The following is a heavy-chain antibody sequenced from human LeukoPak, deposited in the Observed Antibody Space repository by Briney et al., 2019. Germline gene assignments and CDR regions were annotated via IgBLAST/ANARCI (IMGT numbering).Heavy chain of an antibody. CDR2: IGNKADGGTT. Sequence: GGSLRLSCAVSGLKFSDAWMNWARQAPGKGLEWVGRIGNKADGGTTVYAAPVKGRFTISRDDSKNTVYLQMNSLKTEDTAVYYSLHYRCGWHWGQGTLVTVSS. CDR3: LHYRCGWH. J-gene: IGHJ4*02. V-gene: IGHV3-15*04. CDR1: GLKFSDAW. D-gene: IGHD6-19*01.